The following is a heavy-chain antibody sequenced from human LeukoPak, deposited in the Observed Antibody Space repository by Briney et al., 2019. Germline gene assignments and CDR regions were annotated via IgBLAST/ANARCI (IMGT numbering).Heavy chain of an antibody. Sequence: SETLSLTCTVSGGSISRSSHYWGWIRQPPGKGLEWIGSIYYGGSTHYKPSLKSRVTISVDTSKNQFSLKLNSVTAADSAVYYCATTTIRLGYWGQGTLVTVSS. CDR3: ATTTIRLGY. D-gene: IGHD1-26*01. V-gene: IGHV4-39*07. CDR1: GGSISRSSHY. CDR2: IYYGGST. J-gene: IGHJ4*02.